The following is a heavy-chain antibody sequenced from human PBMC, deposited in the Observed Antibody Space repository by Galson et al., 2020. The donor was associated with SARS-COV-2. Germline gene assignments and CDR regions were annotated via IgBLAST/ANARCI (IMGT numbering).Heavy chain of an antibody. CDR2: IYYCGST. CDR1: GGSISSGGYY. CDR3: ARAVRGVIIKGFDWFDP. D-gene: IGHD3-10*01. J-gene: IGHJ5*02. Sequence: SETLSLTCTVSGGSISSGGYYWSWIRQHPGKGLEWIGYIYYCGSTYYNPSLKSRVTISVDTSKNQFSLKLSSVTAADTAVYYWARAVRGVIIKGFDWFDPWGQGTLVTVSS. V-gene: IGHV4-31*03.